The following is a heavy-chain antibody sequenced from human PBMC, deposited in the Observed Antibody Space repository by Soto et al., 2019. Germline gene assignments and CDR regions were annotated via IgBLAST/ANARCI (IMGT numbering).Heavy chain of an antibody. J-gene: IGHJ4*02. V-gene: IGHV4-31*03. Sequence: QVQLQESGPGLVKPSQTLSLTCTVSGGSIRSASYHWNWIRQHPGKGLEWIGYIFYRGSTSYNPSLQSRVSILVDTSKNQFSLKLTSVTAADTAVYYCASALKISLGEIDYWGQGSLVSVSS. D-gene: IGHD3-10*01. CDR3: ASALKISLGEIDY. CDR1: GGSIRSASYH. CDR2: IFYRGST.